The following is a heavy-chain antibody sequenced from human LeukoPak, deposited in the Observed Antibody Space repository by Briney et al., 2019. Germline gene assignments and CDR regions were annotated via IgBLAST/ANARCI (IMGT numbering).Heavy chain of an antibody. CDR2: ISGSGGST. J-gene: IGHJ4*02. CDR3: AKLLYDFWSGYCDY. V-gene: IGHV3-23*01. D-gene: IGHD3-3*01. Sequence: GGSLRLSCAASGFIFSTYWMSWVRQAPGKGLEWVSAISGSGGSTYYADSVKGRFTISRDNSKNTLYLQMNSLRAEDTAVYYCAKLLYDFWSGYCDYWGQGTLVTVSS. CDR1: GFIFSTYW.